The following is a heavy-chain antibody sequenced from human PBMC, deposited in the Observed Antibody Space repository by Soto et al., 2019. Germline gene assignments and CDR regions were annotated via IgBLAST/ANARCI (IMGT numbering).Heavy chain of an antibody. Sequence: PGGSLRLSCAASGFTFSSYGMHWVRQAPGKGLEWVAVISYDGSNKYYADSVKGRFTISRDNSKNTLYLQMNSLRAEDTAVYYCAKELQQWLEDYYGMDVWGQGTTVTVSS. J-gene: IGHJ6*02. CDR3: AKELQQWLEDYYGMDV. V-gene: IGHV3-30*18. CDR2: ISYDGSNK. CDR1: GFTFSSYG. D-gene: IGHD6-19*01.